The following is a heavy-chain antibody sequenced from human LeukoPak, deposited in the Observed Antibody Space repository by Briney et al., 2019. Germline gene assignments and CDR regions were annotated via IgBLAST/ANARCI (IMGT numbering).Heavy chain of an antibody. Sequence: GGSLRLSCAASGFTVSSNYMSWVRQAPGKGLEWVSVIYSGGGTYYADAVKGRFTISRDNSKNTLYPQMNSLRAGDTAVYYCARDHYVDAFDIWGQGTTVTVSS. V-gene: IGHV3-66*01. CDR1: GFTVSSNY. CDR3: ARDHYVDAFDI. J-gene: IGHJ3*02. CDR2: IYSGGGT. D-gene: IGHD3-16*01.